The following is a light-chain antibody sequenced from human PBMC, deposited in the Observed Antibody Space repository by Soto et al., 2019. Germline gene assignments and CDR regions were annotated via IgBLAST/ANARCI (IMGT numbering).Light chain of an antibody. J-gene: IGLJ1*01. Sequence: QSVLTQPASVSGSPGQSITIFCTGTSSDGGSYNLVSWYQQHPGKAPKLMIYEVSKRPSGVSNRFSGSKSGNTASLTISGLQAEDEADYYCCSYAGSSTSLYVFGTGTKVTVL. CDR3: CSYAGSSTSLYV. CDR2: EVS. V-gene: IGLV2-23*02. CDR1: SSDGGSYNL.